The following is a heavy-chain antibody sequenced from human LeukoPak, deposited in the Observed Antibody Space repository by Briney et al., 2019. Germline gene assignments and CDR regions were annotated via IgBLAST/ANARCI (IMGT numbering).Heavy chain of an antibody. J-gene: IGHJ3*02. V-gene: IGHV4-59*01. D-gene: IGHD3-22*01. CDR1: GGSFSGYY. CDR2: IYYSGST. Sequence: SETLSLTCAVYGGSFSGYYWSWIRQPPGKGLEWIGYIYYSGSTNYNPSLKSRVTISVDTSKNQFSLKLSSVTAADTAVYYCARAIYYDSSGYYYFAFDIWGQGTMVTVSS. CDR3: ARAIYYDSSGYYYFAFDI.